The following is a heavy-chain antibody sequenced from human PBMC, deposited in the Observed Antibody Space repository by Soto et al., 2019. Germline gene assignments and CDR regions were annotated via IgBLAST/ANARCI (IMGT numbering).Heavy chain of an antibody. J-gene: IGHJ6*02. V-gene: IGHV3-30*18. CDR2: ISYDGSNK. D-gene: IGHD3-3*01. Sequence: GSLRLSCAASGFTFSSYGMHWVRQAPGKGLEWVAVISYDGSNKYYADSVKGRFTISRDNSKNTLYLQMNSLRAEDTAVYYCAKERVADYDFWSGYYGYYYGMDVWGQGTTGTVSS. CDR3: AKERVADYDFWSGYYGYYYGMDV. CDR1: GFTFSSYG.